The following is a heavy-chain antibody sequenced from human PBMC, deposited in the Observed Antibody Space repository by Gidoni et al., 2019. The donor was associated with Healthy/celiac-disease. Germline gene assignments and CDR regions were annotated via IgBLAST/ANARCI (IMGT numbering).Heavy chain of an antibody. J-gene: IGHJ3*02. Sequence: QVQLVQAGAEVKKPGSSVKVSCKASGGTFSSYAISWVRQAPGQGLEWMGRIIPIFGIANYAQKSQGRVTITADKSTSTAYMELSSLRSEDTAVYYCARRDSSSLPHDAFDIWGQGTMVTVSS. CDR2: IIPIFGIA. D-gene: IGHD6-6*01. V-gene: IGHV1-69*04. CDR1: GGTFSSYA. CDR3: ARRDSSSLPHDAFDI.